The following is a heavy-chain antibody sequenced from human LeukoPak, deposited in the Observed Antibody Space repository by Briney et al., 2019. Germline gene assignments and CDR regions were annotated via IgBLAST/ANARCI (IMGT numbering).Heavy chain of an antibody. V-gene: IGHV4-61*02. Sequence: PSETLSLTCTVSGGSISSGSYYWSWIRQPAGKGLEWIGRIYTSGSTNYNPSLKSRVTISVDTSKNQFSLKLSSVTAADTAVYYCARARAFRGYCSGGSRYYFDYWGQGTLVTVSS. CDR2: IYTSGST. J-gene: IGHJ4*02. CDR1: GGSISSGSYY. CDR3: ARARAFRGYCSGGSRYYFDY. D-gene: IGHD2-15*01.